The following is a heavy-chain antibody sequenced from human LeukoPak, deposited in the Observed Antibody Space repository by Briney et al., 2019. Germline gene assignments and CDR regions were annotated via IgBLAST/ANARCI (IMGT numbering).Heavy chain of an antibody. Sequence: GGSLRLSCAASGFTFSSYSMNWVRQAPGKGLEWVSYISSSSSTIYYADSVKGRFTISRDNAKNSLYLQMNSLRAEDTAVYYCARKWAGDGYNFFDYWGQGTLVTVPS. CDR2: ISSSSSTI. CDR1: GFTFSSYS. CDR3: ARKWAGDGYNFFDY. D-gene: IGHD5-24*01. J-gene: IGHJ4*02. V-gene: IGHV3-48*01.